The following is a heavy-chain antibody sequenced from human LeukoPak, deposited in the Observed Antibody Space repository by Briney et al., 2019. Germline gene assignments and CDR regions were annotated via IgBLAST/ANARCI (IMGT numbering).Heavy chain of an antibody. D-gene: IGHD3-10*01. CDR1: GGSISSYY. CDR3: ARAGVLLWFGELADAFDI. CDR2: IYTSGST. J-gene: IGHJ3*02. Sequence: SETLSLTCSVSGGSISSYYWSWIRQPPGKGLEWIGYIYTSGSTNYNPSLKSRVTMSVDTSKNQFSLKLSSVTAADTAVYYCARAGVLLWFGELADAFDIWGQGTMVTVSS. V-gene: IGHV4-4*08.